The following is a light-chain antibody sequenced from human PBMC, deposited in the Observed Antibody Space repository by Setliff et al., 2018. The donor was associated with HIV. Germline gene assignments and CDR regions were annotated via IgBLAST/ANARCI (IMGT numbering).Light chain of an antibody. CDR3: QQSYSTPPT. CDR2: AAS. V-gene: IGKV1-39*01. Sequence: DIQMTQSPSSLSASVGDRVTITCRASQSISSYLNWYQQKPGKAPKLPIYAASSLQSGVPSRFSGSGSGTGFTLTITSLQPEDFATYYCQQSYSTPPTFGQGTKVDIK. CDR1: QSISSY. J-gene: IGKJ1*01.